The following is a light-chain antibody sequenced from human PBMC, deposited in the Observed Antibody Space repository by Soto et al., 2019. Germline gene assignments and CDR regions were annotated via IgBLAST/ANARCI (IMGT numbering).Light chain of an antibody. J-gene: IGLJ2*01. CDR2: EVN. Sequence: QSALTQHASVSGSPGQSITISCTGTNGDVGSYDLVSWYQQYPGKAPKLIIYEVNKRPSGVSNRFSGAKSGNTASLTISGLQTEDEADYDCCSYAGGNTLIFGGGTKLTVL. CDR1: NGDVGSYDL. V-gene: IGLV2-23*02. CDR3: CSYAGGNTLI.